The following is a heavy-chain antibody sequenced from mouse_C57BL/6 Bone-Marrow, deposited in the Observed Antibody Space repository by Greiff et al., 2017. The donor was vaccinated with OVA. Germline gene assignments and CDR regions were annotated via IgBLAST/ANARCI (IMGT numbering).Heavy chain of an antibody. CDR3: TRGYSNYYAMDY. CDR1: GYTFTDYE. J-gene: IGHJ4*01. D-gene: IGHD2-5*01. Sequence: VQRVESGAELVRPGASVTLSCKASGYTFTDYEIHWVKQTPVHGLEWIGAIDPETGGTAYNQKFKGKAILTADKSSSTAYMELRSLTSEDSAVYYCTRGYSNYYAMDYWGQGTSVTVSS. V-gene: IGHV1-15*01. CDR2: IDPETGGT.